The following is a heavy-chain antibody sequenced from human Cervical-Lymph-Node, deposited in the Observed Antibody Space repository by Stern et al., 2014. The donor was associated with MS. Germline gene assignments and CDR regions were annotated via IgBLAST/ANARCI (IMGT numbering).Heavy chain of an antibody. Sequence: VQLVQSGGGLVKPGGSLRLSCAASGFIFSDHYMSWIRQAPGKGLEWVSYISRSGTTINYADSVKGRFTISRDDAKNSLHLQMNSLRVEDTAVYYCARVGIKMVYDMDSWGQGVLVTVSS. D-gene: IGHD2-8*01. CDR1: GFIFSDHY. V-gene: IGHV3-11*01. CDR3: ARVGIKMVYDMDS. J-gene: IGHJ4*02. CDR2: ISRSGTTI.